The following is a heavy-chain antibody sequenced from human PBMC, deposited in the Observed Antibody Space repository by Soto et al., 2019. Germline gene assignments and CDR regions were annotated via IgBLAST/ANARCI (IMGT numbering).Heavy chain of an antibody. Sequence: QVQLVQSGPEVKKPGSSVKVSCKSSGGTFTTYTFSWVRQAPGQGLEWMAGIIPIFGASKSPQKYQDRVAITTDESTRTIYMELSSLRSDDTAVYYCARDGDGNSLAYWGQGTLVTVSS. CDR2: IIPIFGAS. V-gene: IGHV1-69*01. J-gene: IGHJ4*02. CDR1: GGTFTTYT. CDR3: ARDGDGNSLAY. D-gene: IGHD7-27*01.